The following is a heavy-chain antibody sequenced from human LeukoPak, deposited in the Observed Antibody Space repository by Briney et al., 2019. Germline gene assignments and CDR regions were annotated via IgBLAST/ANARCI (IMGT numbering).Heavy chain of an antibody. Sequence: GGSLRLSCAASGFTFSRYWMSWVRQAPGKGLEWVASINQDESAKFYADSVKGRFTISRDNAKNSLYLQMNSLRAEDTALYYCAKERVGSGSYDYWGQGTLVTVSS. CDR3: AKERVGSGSYDY. CDR2: INQDESAK. V-gene: IGHV3-7*03. J-gene: IGHJ4*02. CDR1: GFTFSRYW. D-gene: IGHD1-26*01.